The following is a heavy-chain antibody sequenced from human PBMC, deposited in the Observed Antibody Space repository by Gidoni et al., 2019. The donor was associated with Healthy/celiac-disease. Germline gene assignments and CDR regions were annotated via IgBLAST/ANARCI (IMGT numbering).Heavy chain of an antibody. CDR1: GFTFGDYA. CDR3: TRGPTLRFLEWLSEREP. V-gene: IGHV3-49*05. CDR2: IRNQTYGGTT. J-gene: IGHJ4*02. Sequence: EVQLVESGGGLVKPGRSLRLSCTVSGFTFGDYAMSWFRQAPGKGLELVGFIRNQTYGGTTEYAASVKGRFTISRDDSKSIAYLQMNSLKTEDTAVYYCTRGPTLRFLEWLSEREPWGQGTLVTVSS. D-gene: IGHD3-3*01.